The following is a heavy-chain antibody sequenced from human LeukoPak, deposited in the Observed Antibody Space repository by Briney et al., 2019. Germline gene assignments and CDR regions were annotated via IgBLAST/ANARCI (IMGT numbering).Heavy chain of an antibody. CDR1: GDSVSSNSVA. J-gene: IGHJ3*02. CDR3: ARGGDTYYYDSSGYYGVSGDAFDI. Sequence: SQTLSLTCAISGDSVSSNSVAWNWIRQSPSRGLEWLGRTYYRSKWYNDYAVSVKSRITINPDTSKNQFSLQLNSVTPEDTAVYYCARGGDTYYYDSSGYYGVSGDAFDIWGQGTMVTVSS. V-gene: IGHV6-1*01. CDR2: TYYRSKWYN. D-gene: IGHD3-22*01.